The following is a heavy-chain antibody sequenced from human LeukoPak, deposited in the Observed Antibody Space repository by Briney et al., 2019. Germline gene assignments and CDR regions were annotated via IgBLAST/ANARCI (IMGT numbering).Heavy chain of an antibody. CDR1: GFTFTNYA. D-gene: IGHD2-2*01. CDR3: AKEGSTSYYFDC. V-gene: IGHV3-23*01. Sequence: GGSLRLSCAASGFTFTNYAMSWVRQAPGKGLEWVSGISSDGDSTYYADSVKGRYTISRDNSKNTLYLQVNSLRAEDTAVYYCAKEGSTSYYFDCWGQGTLVTVSS. J-gene: IGHJ4*02. CDR2: ISSDGDST.